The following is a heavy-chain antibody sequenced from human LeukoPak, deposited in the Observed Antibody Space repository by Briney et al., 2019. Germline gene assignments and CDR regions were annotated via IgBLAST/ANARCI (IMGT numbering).Heavy chain of an antibody. D-gene: IGHD2-15*01. CDR2: ISNNGGYT. CDR1: GFPLSTYW. J-gene: IGHJ4*02. CDR3: AKQLGYCSDGSCYFPY. V-gene: IGHV3-23*01. Sequence: GSLRLSCVTSGFPLSTYWMMWVRQAPGKGLEWVSAISNNGGYTYYADSVQGRFTISRDNSKSTLCLQVNSLRAEDTAVYYCAKQLGYCSDGSCYFPYWGQGTLVTVSS.